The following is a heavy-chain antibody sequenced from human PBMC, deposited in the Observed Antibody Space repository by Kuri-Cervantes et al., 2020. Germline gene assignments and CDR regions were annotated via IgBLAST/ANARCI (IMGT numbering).Heavy chain of an antibody. CDR3: AREGTEAISWDLLDY. Sequence: GESLKISCAASGFTFSSYGMHWVRQAPGKGLEWVAVISYDGSNKYYADSVKGRFTISRDNSKNTLYLQMNSLRAEDTAVYYCAREGTEAISWDLLDYWGQGTLVPVSS. V-gene: IGHV3-30*03. J-gene: IGHJ4*02. D-gene: IGHD6-13*01. CDR1: GFTFSSYG. CDR2: ISYDGSNK.